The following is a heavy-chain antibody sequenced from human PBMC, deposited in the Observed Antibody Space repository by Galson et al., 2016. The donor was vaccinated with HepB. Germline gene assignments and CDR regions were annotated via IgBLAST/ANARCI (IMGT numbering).Heavy chain of an antibody. CDR2: ITGSGGST. V-gene: IGHV3-23*01. CDR3: ATCGCRDDAFDI. Sequence: SLRLSCAASGFNFRTYDMSWVRQAPGRGLEWASGITGSGGSTYYADSVKGRFTIPRDNNNNMLSLQMNSLRAEDTAVYYCATCGCRDDAFDIWGQGTMVTVSS. D-gene: IGHD2-2*01. J-gene: IGHJ3*02. CDR1: GFNFRTYD.